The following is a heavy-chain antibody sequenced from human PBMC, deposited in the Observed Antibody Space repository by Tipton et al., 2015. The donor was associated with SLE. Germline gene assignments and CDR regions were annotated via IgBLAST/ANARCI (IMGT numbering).Heavy chain of an antibody. J-gene: IGHJ4*02. D-gene: IGHD3-3*01. V-gene: IGHV3-74*01. CDR3: GRSSGYPDF. CDR2: INSDGSTT. Sequence: GSLRLSCAASGFTFSSYWMHWVRQAPGKGLVWVSHINSDGSTTNYADSVKGRFTISRDNAKNTVYLQMNSLRAEDTAVYYCGRSSGYPDFWGQGTLVTVSS. CDR1: GFTFSSYW.